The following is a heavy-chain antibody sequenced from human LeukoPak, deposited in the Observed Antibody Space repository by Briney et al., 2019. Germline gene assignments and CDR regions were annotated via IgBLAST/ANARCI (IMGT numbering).Heavy chain of an antibody. CDR2: ISGSGGST. D-gene: IGHD3-10*01. V-gene: IGHV3-23*01. Sequence: GGCLRLSSAASVFTLSRYAMSGVPEAPGRGREWVSAISGSGGSTYYADSAKGRFTISIDNSNTTLYLQMNSLRAEDTAVYYCSKNFRWFGELDNFDYWGQGTLVTVSS. CDR1: VFTLSRYA. J-gene: IGHJ4*02. CDR3: SKNFRWFGELDNFDY.